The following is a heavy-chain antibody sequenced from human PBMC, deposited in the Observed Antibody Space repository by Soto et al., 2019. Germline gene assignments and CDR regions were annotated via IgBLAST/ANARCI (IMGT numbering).Heavy chain of an antibody. J-gene: IGHJ1*01. CDR2: VSFDGTNK. V-gene: IGHV3-30*18. D-gene: IGHD2-15*01. CDR3: AKGDSGGFEYFQS. Sequence: QVQLVESGGGVVQPGMTLRLSCTASGFTFSSHGMHWVRQAPGKGLEWVAVVSFDGTNKNYADSVRGRFTISRDNSKNTLNLKRSSLTVEETAVYYCAKGDSGGFEYFQSWGQGTLATVPP. CDR1: GFTFSSHG.